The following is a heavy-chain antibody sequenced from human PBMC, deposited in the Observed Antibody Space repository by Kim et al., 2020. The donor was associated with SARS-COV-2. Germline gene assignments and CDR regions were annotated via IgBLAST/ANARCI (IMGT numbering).Heavy chain of an antibody. J-gene: IGHJ6*02. V-gene: IGHV3-21*01. Sequence: GRGRFTHSRDNAKNSLYLQMNSLRAEDTAVYYCARDLVVTAIQYYYGMDVWGQGTTVTVSS. D-gene: IGHD2-21*02. CDR3: ARDLVVTAIQYYYGMDV.